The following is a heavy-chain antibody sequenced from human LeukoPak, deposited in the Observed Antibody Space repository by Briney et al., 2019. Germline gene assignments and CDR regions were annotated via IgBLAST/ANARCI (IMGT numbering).Heavy chain of an antibody. CDR3: VRVEYGSGSPMIDY. V-gene: IGHV3-11*05. J-gene: IGHJ4*02. D-gene: IGHD3-10*01. CDR2: ISSSSSYT. CDR1: GLTFSDYY. Sequence: PGGSLRLSCAASGLTFSDYYMSWIRQAPGKGLEWVSYISSSSSYTNYADSVKGRFTISRDNAKNSLYLQMNSLRAEDTAVYYCVRVEYGSGSPMIDYWGQGTLVTVSS.